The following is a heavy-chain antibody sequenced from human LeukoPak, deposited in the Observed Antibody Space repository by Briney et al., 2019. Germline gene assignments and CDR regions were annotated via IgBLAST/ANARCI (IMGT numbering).Heavy chain of an antibody. CDR3: ARADSGGDSSGYKWFDP. V-gene: IGHV1-46*01. CDR1: GYTFSSYY. D-gene: IGHD3-22*01. CDR2: INPSGGST. Sequence: ASVKVSSKASGYTFSSYYMHWVRQAPGQGLEWMGIINPSGGSTSYAQKLQGRITMTRDTSTSTVYMELSSLRSEDTAVYYCARADSGGDSSGYKWFDPWGQGTLVTVSS. J-gene: IGHJ5*02.